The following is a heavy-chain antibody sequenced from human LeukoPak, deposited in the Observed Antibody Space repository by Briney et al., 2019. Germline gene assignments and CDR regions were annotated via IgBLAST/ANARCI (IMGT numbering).Heavy chain of an antibody. J-gene: IGHJ4*02. CDR1: GGSISSTSYY. CDR3: ARGARAGYNLEPFDY. D-gene: IGHD5-24*01. Sequence: SETLSLTCTVSGGSISSTSYYWSWIRQPPGKGLEWIGYIYYSGSTKYNPSLKSRVTISVDTSKNQFSLKLSSVTAADTAVYYCARGARAGYNLEPFDYWGQGTLVTVSS. V-gene: IGHV4-61*05. CDR2: IYYSGST.